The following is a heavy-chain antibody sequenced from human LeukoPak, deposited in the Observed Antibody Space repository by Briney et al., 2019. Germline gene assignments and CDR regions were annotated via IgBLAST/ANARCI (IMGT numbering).Heavy chain of an antibody. J-gene: IGHJ3*02. V-gene: IGHV3-21*01. CDR3: ARVDTRGGAFDI. CDR2: FSSNGLYT. Sequence: GGSLILSCAASGFTFSSYCMNWVRQAPGEGLEWVSSFSSNGLYTYYADSVKGRFTNSRDNAKNSLYLQMNSLRAEDTAVYYCARVDTRGGAFDIWGQGTMVTVSS. CDR1: GFTFSSYC. D-gene: IGHD2-15*01.